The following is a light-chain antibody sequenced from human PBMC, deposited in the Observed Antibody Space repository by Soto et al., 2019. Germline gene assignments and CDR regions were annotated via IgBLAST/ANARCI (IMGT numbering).Light chain of an antibody. CDR3: AAWEDSLNGVV. V-gene: IGLV1-36*01. J-gene: IGLJ3*02. Sequence: QSVLTQPPSVSEAPRQRVTISCSGSTSNIGNNAVNWYQQLPGKAPKLLIYYDDLLPSGVSDRFSGSKSGTSASLAISGLQSEDEADYYCAAWEDSLNGVVFGGGTKLTVL. CDR1: TSNIGNNA. CDR2: YDD.